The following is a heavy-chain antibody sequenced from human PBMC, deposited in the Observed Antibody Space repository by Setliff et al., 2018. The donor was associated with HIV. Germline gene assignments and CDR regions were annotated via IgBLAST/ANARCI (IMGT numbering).Heavy chain of an antibody. CDR2: INYSGNT. V-gene: IGHV4-39*01. D-gene: IGHD5-12*01. CDR1: GGSISSDSYY. J-gene: IGHJ3*02. Sequence: SETLSLTCTVSGGSISSDSYYWGWIRQPPGKGLEWIASINYSGNTYHNPSLKPRVTISVDTSKSQFSLKLNSVTAADTGVYYCARLFQWMSYSFDIWGQGTVVTVSS. CDR3: ARLFQWMSYSFDI.